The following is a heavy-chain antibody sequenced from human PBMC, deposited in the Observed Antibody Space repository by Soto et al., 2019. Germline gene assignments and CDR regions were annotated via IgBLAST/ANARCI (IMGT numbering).Heavy chain of an antibody. D-gene: IGHD6-19*01. Sequence: GGSLRLSCAASGFTFISYGIHWVRQAPGKGLEWVAVIWYDGSNKYYADSVKGRFTISRDNSKNTLYLQMNSLRAEDTAVYYCARDYGIAVAGAFDYWGQGTLVTVSS. J-gene: IGHJ4*02. CDR1: GFTFISYG. V-gene: IGHV3-33*01. CDR3: ARDYGIAVAGAFDY. CDR2: IWYDGSNK.